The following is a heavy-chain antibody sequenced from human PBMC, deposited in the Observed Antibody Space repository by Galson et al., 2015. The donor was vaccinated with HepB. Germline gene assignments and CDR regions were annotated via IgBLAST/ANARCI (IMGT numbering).Heavy chain of an antibody. CDR2: IIPILGIA. J-gene: IGHJ4*02. D-gene: IGHD6-19*01. CDR1: GGTFSSHA. V-gene: IGHV1-69*04. Sequence: VKVSCKASGGTFSSHAISWVRQAPGQGLEWMGRIIPILGIANYAQKFQGRVTITADKSTSTAYMELSSLRSEDTAVYYCARRPYSSGWYYFDYWGQGTLVTVSS. CDR3: ARRPYSSGWYYFDY.